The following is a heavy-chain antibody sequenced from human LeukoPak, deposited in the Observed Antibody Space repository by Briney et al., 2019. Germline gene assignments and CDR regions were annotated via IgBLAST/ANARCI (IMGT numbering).Heavy chain of an antibody. CDR1: GGTFSSYA. CDR2: IIPIFGTA. J-gene: IGHJ1*01. V-gene: IGHV1-69*06. Sequence: GASVKVSCKASGGTFSSYAISWVRQAPGQGLEWMGGIIPIFGTANYAQKFQGRVTMTEDTSTDTAYMELSSLRSEDTAVYYCAAAPGWELLNEYFQHWGQGTLVTVSS. CDR3: AAAPGWELLNEYFQH. D-gene: IGHD1-26*01.